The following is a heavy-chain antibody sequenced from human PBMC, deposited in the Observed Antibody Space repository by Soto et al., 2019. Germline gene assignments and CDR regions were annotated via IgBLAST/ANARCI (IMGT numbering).Heavy chain of an antibody. J-gene: IGHJ4*02. CDR1: GGSISRYY. V-gene: IGHV4-59*01. D-gene: IGHD6-6*01. CDR3: AAPPCY. CDR2: IYDSGST. Sequence: SETLSLTCTVSGGSISRYYWSWIRQPPGKGLEWIGYIYDSGSTNYNPSLKSRVTISVDTSKNQFSLKLTSVTAADTAVYYCAAPPCYCAQGTLVTLSS.